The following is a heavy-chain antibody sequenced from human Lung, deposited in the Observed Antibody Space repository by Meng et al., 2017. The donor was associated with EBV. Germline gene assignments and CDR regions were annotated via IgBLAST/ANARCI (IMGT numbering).Heavy chain of an antibody. CDR2: VHYSGST. D-gene: IGHD6-19*01. Sequence: RRQASVPGHVQPPQTLCLTCTASGGSIRSFSSWGWIRQPPGRGLEWIGSVHYSGSTYYSPSLKSRITVSVDTSKNQFSLRLTSVTAADTAVYYCARPFPSIHSPRLDPFGDWGQGTLVTVSS. CDR3: ARPFPSIHSPRLDPFGD. CDR1: GGSIRSFSS. J-gene: IGHJ4*02. V-gene: IGHV4-39*01.